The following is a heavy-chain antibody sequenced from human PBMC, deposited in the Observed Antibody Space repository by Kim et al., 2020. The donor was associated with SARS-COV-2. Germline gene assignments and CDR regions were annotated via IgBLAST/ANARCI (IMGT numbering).Heavy chain of an antibody. D-gene: IGHD6-19*01. J-gene: IGHJ6*02. CDR3: ARRGAVAGRHCGVDV. CDR1: GFTLSWYA. CDR2: ISASGSNT. V-gene: IGHV3-23*01. Sequence: GGSLRLSCTASGFTLSWYAMTWVRQAPGKGLEWVSLISASGSNTYYAESVKGRFTISRDTSKNTLYLQMDSLRAEDTALYYCARRGAVAGRHCGVDVWGQGTTVTVSS.